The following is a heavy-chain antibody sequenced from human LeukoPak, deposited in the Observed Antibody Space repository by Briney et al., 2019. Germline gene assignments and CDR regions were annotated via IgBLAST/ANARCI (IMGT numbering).Heavy chain of an antibody. Sequence: GGSLRLSCVASGFTFSSYAMRWVRQAPGKGLEWVSAISGSGGSTYYADSVKGRFTISRDNSKNTLYLQMNSLRAEDTAVYYCAKDFPGYSSSFDYWGQGTLVTVSS. CDR1: GFTFSSYA. CDR3: AKDFPGYSSSFDY. V-gene: IGHV3-23*01. D-gene: IGHD6-6*01. CDR2: ISGSGGST. J-gene: IGHJ4*02.